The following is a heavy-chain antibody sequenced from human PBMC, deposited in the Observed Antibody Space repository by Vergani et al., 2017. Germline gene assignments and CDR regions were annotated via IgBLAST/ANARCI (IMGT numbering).Heavy chain of an antibody. V-gene: IGHV3-7*03. CDR1: GFTFSSYW. D-gene: IGHD3-10*01. CDR3: AKEGGELLWFGEVFYSPKRPQDAFDI. Sequence: EVQLVESGGGLVQPGGSLRLSCAASGFTFSSYWMSWVRQAPGKGLEWVANIKQDGSEKYYVDSVKGRFTISRDNAKNSLYLQMNSLRAEDTAVYYCAKEGGELLWFGEVFYSPKRPQDAFDIWGQGTMVTVSS. CDR2: IKQDGSEK. J-gene: IGHJ3*02.